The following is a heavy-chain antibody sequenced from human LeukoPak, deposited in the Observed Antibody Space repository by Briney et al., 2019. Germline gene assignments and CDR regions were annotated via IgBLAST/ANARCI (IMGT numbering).Heavy chain of an antibody. CDR2: IYSGGST. Sequence: GGSLRLSCAASGFTVSSNYMSWVRQAPGKGLEWVSVIYSGGSTYYADSVKGRFTISRGNSKNTLYLQMNSLRAEDTAVYYCARVAPIYSSSLYYLDYWGQGTLVTVSS. D-gene: IGHD6-13*01. J-gene: IGHJ4*02. CDR3: ARVAPIYSSSLYYLDY. V-gene: IGHV3-66*01. CDR1: GFTVSSNY.